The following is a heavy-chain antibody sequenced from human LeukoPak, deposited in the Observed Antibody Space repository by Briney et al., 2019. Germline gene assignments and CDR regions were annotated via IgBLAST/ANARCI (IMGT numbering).Heavy chain of an antibody. CDR1: GFTVSSNY. CDR2: IYSGGST. J-gene: IGHJ4*02. CDR3: ATAPGTYRRYCGGDCYSDY. D-gene: IGHD2-21*02. Sequence: QSGGSLRLSCAASGFTVSSNYMSWVRQAPGKGLEWVSVIYSGGSTYYADSVKGRFTISRDNSKNTLYLQMNSLRAEDTAVYYCATAPGTYRRYCGGDCYSDYWGQGTLVTVSS. V-gene: IGHV3-53*01.